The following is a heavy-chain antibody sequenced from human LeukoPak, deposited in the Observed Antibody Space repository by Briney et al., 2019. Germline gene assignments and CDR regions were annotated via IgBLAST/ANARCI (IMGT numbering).Heavy chain of an antibody. V-gene: IGHV4-4*07. CDR1: GGSISSYY. CDR2: IYTSGST. Sequence: SETLSLTCTVSGGSISSYYWSWIRQPAGKGLEWIGRIYTSGSTNYNPSLKSRVTMSVDTSKNQFSLKLSSVTTADTAVYYCARDGDYILGLNYFDYWGQGTLVTVSS. D-gene: IGHD4-11*01. J-gene: IGHJ4*02. CDR3: ARDGDYILGLNYFDY.